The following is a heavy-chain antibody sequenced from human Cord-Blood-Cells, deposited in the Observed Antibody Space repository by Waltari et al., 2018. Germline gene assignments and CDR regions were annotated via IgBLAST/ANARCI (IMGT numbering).Heavy chain of an antibody. CDR1: GYSISSGYY. Sequence: QVQLQESGPGLVKPSETLSLTCAVSGYSISSGYYWGWIRQPPGKGREWIGSIYHIGIPHYNPSLKSRVTISVDTSKNQFSLKLSSVTAADTAVYYCARGDYYGSGSYYIYFDDWGQGTLVTVSS. CDR2: IYHIGIP. J-gene: IGHJ4*02. CDR3: ARGDYYGSGSYYIYFDD. D-gene: IGHD3-10*01. V-gene: IGHV4-38-2*01.